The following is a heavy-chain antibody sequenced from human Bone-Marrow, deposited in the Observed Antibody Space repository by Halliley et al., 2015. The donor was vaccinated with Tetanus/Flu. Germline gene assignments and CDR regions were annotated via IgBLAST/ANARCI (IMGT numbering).Heavy chain of an antibody. D-gene: IGHD4-4*01. V-gene: IGHV3-30*03. Sequence: VAYISSDEIFKRYEESVKGRFTISRDNSKGSLYLQMSSLRDEDSAVYYCARSDSSGVHDAFTIWGQGTIVSVSS. CDR3: ARSDSSGVHDAFTI. CDR2: ISSDEIFK. J-gene: IGHJ3*02.